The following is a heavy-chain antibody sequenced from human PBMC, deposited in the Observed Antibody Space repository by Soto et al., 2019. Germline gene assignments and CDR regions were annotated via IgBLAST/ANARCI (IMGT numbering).Heavy chain of an antibody. CDR2: ISSSSSYI. Sequence: GGSLRLSCAASGFTFSSYSMNWVRQAPGKGLEWVSSISSSSSYIYYADSVKGRFTISRDNAKNSLYLQMNSLRAEDTAVYYCARDLSYSSSSQVIFDYWGQGTLVTVSS. CDR3: ARDLSYSSSSQVIFDY. J-gene: IGHJ4*02. CDR1: GFTFSSYS. V-gene: IGHV3-21*01. D-gene: IGHD6-6*01.